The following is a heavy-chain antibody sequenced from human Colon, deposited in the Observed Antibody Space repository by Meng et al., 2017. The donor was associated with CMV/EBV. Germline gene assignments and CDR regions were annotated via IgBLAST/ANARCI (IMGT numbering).Heavy chain of an antibody. V-gene: IGHV3-66*02. J-gene: IGHJ4*02. CDR2: MHSGGDA. Sequence: AASGLNVNVNYMTWVRQAPGKGLEWVSVMHSGGDAYYTDSVKGRFILSRDNSKNTVYLQMNNLTSEDTAVYYCARGNLGMIAIPLDSWGQGTLVTVSS. CDR3: ARGNLGMIAIPLDS. D-gene: IGHD2-21*01. CDR1: GLNVNVNY.